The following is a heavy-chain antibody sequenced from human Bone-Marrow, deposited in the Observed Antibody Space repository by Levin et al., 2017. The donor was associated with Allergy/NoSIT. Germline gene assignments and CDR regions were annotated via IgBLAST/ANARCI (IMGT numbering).Heavy chain of an antibody. Sequence: GGSLRLSCQGSGYSFSTYWIGWVRQMPGKGLEWMGIIYPGDSITRYSPSFQGQVTISADKSIITAYLQWSSLKASDTAMYYCARLGGSYNDAFDIWGQGTMVTVSS. V-gene: IGHV5-51*01. CDR3: ARLGGSYNDAFDI. CDR2: IYPGDSIT. CDR1: GYSFSTYW. J-gene: IGHJ3*02. D-gene: IGHD1-26*01.